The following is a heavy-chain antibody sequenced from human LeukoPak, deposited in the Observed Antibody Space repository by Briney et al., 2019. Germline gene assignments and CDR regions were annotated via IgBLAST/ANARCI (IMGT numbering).Heavy chain of an antibody. V-gene: IGHV3-23*01. D-gene: IGHD2-2*01. Sequence: GGSLRLSCAASGFTFSSYAMSWVRQAPGKGLEWASAISGSGGSTYYADSVKGRFTISRDNSKNTLYLQMNSLRAEDTAVYYCAIPPGIVVVPAANSYWGQGTLVTVSS. J-gene: IGHJ4*02. CDR3: AIPPGIVVVPAANSY. CDR2: ISGSGGST. CDR1: GFTFSSYA.